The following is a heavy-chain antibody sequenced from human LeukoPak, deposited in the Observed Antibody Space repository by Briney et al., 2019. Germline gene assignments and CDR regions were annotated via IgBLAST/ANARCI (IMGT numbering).Heavy chain of an antibody. CDR1: GGSISSYY. CDR3: ARMAVITTPSFDY. Sequence: SENLSLTCTVSGGSISSYYWSWIRQPPGKGLEWIGYIYYSGSTNYNPSLKSRVTISVDTSKNQFSLKLSSVTAADTAVYYCARMAVITTPSFDYWGQGTLVTVSS. D-gene: IGHD3-22*01. J-gene: IGHJ4*02. V-gene: IGHV4-59*01. CDR2: IYYSGST.